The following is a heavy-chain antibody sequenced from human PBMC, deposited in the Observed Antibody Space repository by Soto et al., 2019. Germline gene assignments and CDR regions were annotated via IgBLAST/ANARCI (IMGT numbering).Heavy chain of an antibody. CDR2: TYYRSKWYN. CDR1: GDSVSSNSAA. CDR3: ARDCTNGVCYPSYHYGMDV. J-gene: IGHJ6*02. Sequence: SQTLSLTCAISGDSVSSNSAAWNWIRQSPSRGLEWLGRTYYRSKWYNDYAVSVKSRITINPDTSKNQFSLQLNSETPEDTAVYYCARDCTNGVCYPSYHYGMDVWGQGTTVTVSS. V-gene: IGHV6-1*01. D-gene: IGHD2-8*01.